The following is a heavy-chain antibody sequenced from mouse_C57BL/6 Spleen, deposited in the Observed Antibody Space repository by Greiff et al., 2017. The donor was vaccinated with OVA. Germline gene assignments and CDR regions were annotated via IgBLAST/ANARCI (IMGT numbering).Heavy chain of an antibody. J-gene: IGHJ2*01. CDR1: GYAFSSSW. D-gene: IGHD3-3*01. CDR2: IYPGDGDT. CDR3: ARTGRGGFDY. Sequence: QVQLKESGPELVKPGASVKISCKASGYAFSSSWMNWVKQRPGKGLEWIGRIYPGDGDTNYNGKFKGKATLTADKSSSTAYMQLSSLTSEDSAVYFCARTGRGGFDYWGQGTTLTVSS. V-gene: IGHV1-82*01.